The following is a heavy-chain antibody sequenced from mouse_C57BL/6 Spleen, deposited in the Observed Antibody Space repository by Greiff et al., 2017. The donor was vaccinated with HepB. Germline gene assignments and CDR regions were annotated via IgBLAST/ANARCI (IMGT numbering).Heavy chain of an antibody. J-gene: IGHJ2*01. D-gene: IGHD2-10*01. CDR3: ARDPYYGNYAYYFDY. V-gene: IGHV1-7*01. Sequence: VQLQQSGAELAKPGASVTLSCKASGYTFPSYCMHLLKQRPGQGLEWIGYINPSSGYTKYNQKFKDKATLTADKSSSTAYMQLSSLTYEDSAVYYCARDPYYGNYAYYFDYWGQGTTLTVSS. CDR2: INPSSGYT. CDR1: GYTFPSYC.